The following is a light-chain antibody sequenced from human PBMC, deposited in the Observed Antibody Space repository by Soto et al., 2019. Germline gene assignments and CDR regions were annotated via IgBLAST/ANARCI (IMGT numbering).Light chain of an antibody. J-gene: IGKJ2*01. CDR1: QSVSRN. V-gene: IGKV3-15*01. CDR3: QQYNEWPPGYT. CDR2: GAS. Sequence: ERVMTQSPATLSVSPGESANLSCGASQSVSRNLGWYQHKTGQAPRLLIYGASTSATGIPATFSDSGSGTEFTLTISGLQSEDFAVYYWQQYNEWPPGYTFGQGTKIEIK.